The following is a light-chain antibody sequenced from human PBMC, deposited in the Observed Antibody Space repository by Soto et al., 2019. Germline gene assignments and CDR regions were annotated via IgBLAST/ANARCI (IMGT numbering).Light chain of an antibody. CDR2: GAS. J-gene: IGKJ1*01. CDR3: QQYNNGPPWP. V-gene: IGKV3-15*01. CDR1: QSVSSN. Sequence: EIVMTQSPATLSVSPGERATLSCRASQSVSSNLAWYQQKPGQAPRLLIYGASTRATGIPARFSSSGSGTDFTLTISRLEPEDIAVYHCQQYNNGPPWPFGQGTKVDI.